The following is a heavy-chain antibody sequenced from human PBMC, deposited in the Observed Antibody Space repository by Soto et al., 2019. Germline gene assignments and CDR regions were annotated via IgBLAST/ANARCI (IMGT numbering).Heavy chain of an antibody. CDR3: ASGVATIYVYYYYGMDV. CDR1: GGTFGSYA. D-gene: IGHD5-12*01. Sequence: KVSCKASGGTFGSYAISWVRQAPGQGLEWMGGIIPIFGTANYAQKFQGRVTITADKSTSTAYMELSSLRSEDTAVYYCASGVATIYVYYYYGMDVWGQGTTVTVSS. V-gene: IGHV1-69*06. CDR2: IIPIFGTA. J-gene: IGHJ6*02.